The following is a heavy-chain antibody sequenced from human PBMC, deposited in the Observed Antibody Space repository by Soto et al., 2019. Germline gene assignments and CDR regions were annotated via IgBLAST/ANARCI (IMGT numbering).Heavy chain of an antibody. V-gene: IGHV4-34*01. CDR1: GGSFSGYY. CDR3: ARVVVGATNWFDP. J-gene: IGHJ5*02. CDR2: INHSGST. D-gene: IGHD1-26*01. Sequence: PSETLSLTCAVYGGSFSGYYWSWIRQPPGKGLEWIGEINHSGSTNYNPSLKSRVTISVDTSKNQFSLKLSSVTAADTAVYYCARVVVGATNWFDPWGQGTLVNVSS.